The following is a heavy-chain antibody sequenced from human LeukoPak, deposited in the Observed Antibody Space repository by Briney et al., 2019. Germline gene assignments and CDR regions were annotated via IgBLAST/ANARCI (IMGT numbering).Heavy chain of an antibody. J-gene: IGHJ4*02. Sequence: GGSLRLSCAASGFTFSNYGMSWVRQAPGKGPVWVSRISSDENNIIYADFVRGRFTISRDSAKNTLYLQMNSLRAEDTAVYYCTRSRYLNGYDYWGQGTLVTVSS. CDR1: GFTFSNYG. V-gene: IGHV3-74*01. CDR3: TRSRYLNGYDY. CDR2: ISSDENNI. D-gene: IGHD5-24*01.